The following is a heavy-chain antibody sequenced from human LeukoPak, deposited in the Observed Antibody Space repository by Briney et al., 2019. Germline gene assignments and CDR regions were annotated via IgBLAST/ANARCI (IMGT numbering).Heavy chain of an antibody. Sequence: PGGTLRLSCAASGFTFSSYGMSWVRQAPGKGLEWVSAISGSGGSTYYADSVKGRFTISRDNAKNSLYLQMNSLRAEDTAVYYCARDHRDYGDRYHAGALDYWGQGTLVTVSS. D-gene: IGHD4-17*01. V-gene: IGHV3-23*01. CDR2: ISGSGGST. CDR3: ARDHRDYGDRYHAGALDY. CDR1: GFTFSSYG. J-gene: IGHJ4*02.